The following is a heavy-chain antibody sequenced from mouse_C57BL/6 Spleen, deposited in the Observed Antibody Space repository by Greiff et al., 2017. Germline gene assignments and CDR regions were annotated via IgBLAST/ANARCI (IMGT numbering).Heavy chain of an antibody. CDR2: LSPGDGDT. J-gene: IGHJ1*03. Sequence: QVQLQQSGAELVKPGASVKISCKASGYAFSSYWMHWVKQRPGKGLEWIGQLSPGDGDTNYNGKFKGKATLTADKSSSTAYMQLSSLTSEDSAVYFCARDTTVVSTDFDVWGTGTTVTVSS. CDR1: GYAFSSYW. D-gene: IGHD1-1*01. CDR3: ARDTTVVSTDFDV. V-gene: IGHV1-80*01.